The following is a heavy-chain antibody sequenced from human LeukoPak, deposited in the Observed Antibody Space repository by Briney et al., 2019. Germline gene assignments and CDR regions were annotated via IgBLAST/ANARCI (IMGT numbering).Heavy chain of an antibody. Sequence: GGSLRLSCAASGFTVSSNYMSWVRQAPGKGLEWVSVIYSGGSTYYADSVKGRFTISRDNSKNTLYLQMNSLRAEDTAVYYCAREDSTMYSSSWFDYWGQGTLVTVSS. J-gene: IGHJ4*02. CDR2: IYSGGST. V-gene: IGHV3-53*01. D-gene: IGHD6-13*01. CDR3: AREDSTMYSSSWFDY. CDR1: GFTVSSNY.